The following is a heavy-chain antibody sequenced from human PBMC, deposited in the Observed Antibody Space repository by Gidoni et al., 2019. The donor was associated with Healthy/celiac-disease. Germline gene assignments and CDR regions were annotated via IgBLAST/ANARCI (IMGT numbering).Heavy chain of an antibody. V-gene: IGHV3-20*04. Sequence: EVQLVESGGGVVRPGGSLRLSCAASGFTFDAYGMIWVRQAPGKGLEWVSGINWNGGSTGYADAGKGRFTISRDNAKNDLYLQMNSLRAEDTALYYCARDDGVNDYGGTGGSGDILDYWGQGTLVTVSA. D-gene: IGHD4-17*01. CDR3: ARDDGVNDYGGTGGSGDILDY. CDR1: GFTFDAYG. J-gene: IGHJ4*02. CDR2: INWNGGST.